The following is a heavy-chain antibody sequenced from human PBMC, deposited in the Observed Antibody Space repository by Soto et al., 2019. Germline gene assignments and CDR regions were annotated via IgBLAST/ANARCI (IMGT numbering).Heavy chain of an antibody. CDR3: AIDPQIFDH. CDR2: ISAYNGNT. J-gene: IGHJ4*02. V-gene: IGHV1-18*04. Sequence: QVKLVQCGAEVKKPGASVRVSCKASGYTFTSYGISWVRQAPGQGLEWMGWISAYNGNTKYAQKFQGRVTMTTDTSTSTAYMQLRSLRSDDTAVYYCAIDPQIFDHWGQGTRVTVSS. CDR1: GYTFTSYG.